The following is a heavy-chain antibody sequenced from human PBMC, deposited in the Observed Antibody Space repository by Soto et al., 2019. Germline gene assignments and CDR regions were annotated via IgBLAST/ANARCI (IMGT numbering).Heavy chain of an antibody. V-gene: IGHV4-30-4*01. CDR1: GGSISSGDYY. CDR3: ARVGPPDYYGSGSFDY. J-gene: IGHJ4*02. Sequence: SETLSLTCTVSGGSISSGDYYWSWIRQPPGKGLEWIGYIYYSGSTYYNPSLKSRVTISVDTSKNQFSLKLSSVTAADTAVYYCARVGPPDYYGSGSFDYWGQGTLVTVSS. D-gene: IGHD3-10*01. CDR2: IYYSGST.